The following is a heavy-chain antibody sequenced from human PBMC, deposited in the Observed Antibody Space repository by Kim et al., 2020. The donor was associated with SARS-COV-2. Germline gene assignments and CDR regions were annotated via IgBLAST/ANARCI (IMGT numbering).Heavy chain of an antibody. D-gene: IGHD2-15*01. Sequence: GESLKISCKGSGYSFTSYWIGWVRQMPGKGLEWMGIIYPGDSDTRYSPSFQGQVTISADKSISTAYLQWSSLKASDTAMYYCARGEVVVVAATQRRYYYYGMDVWGQGTTVTVSS. V-gene: IGHV5-51*01. CDR3: ARGEVVVVAATQRRYYYYGMDV. J-gene: IGHJ6*02. CDR2: IYPGDSDT. CDR1: GYSFTSYW.